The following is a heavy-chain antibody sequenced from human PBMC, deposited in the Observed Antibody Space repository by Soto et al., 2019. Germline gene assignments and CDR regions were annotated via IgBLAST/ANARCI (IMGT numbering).Heavy chain of an antibody. CDR2: IIPIFGTV. CDR3: AKGAVAGTPTSYYYYGMDV. D-gene: IGHD6-19*01. CDR1: GGTFRTYA. Sequence: QVQLLQSGAEVKKPGSSVRVSCEASGGTFRTYAISWVQQATGQGLEWMGEIIPIFGTVNYAQKFQGRVTITADESTTTVYMDLRGLRSEDTAVYYCAKGAVAGTPTSYYYYGMDVWGQGTTVTVSS. V-gene: IGHV1-69*12. J-gene: IGHJ6*02.